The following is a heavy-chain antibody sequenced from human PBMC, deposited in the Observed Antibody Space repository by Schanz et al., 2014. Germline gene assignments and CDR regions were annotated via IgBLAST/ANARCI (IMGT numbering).Heavy chain of an antibody. D-gene: IGHD1-7*01. J-gene: IGHJ4*02. CDR1: GGSISRHY. V-gene: IGHV4-59*08. CDR3: ATWSGTRLFHN. CDR2: IYSSGIA. Sequence: VQLQQSGPGLVKPSDTLSLTCTVSGGSISRHYWSWIRQPPGKGLEWIAFIYSSGIANYNPSLESRATISVDTSKNQFPRRLTSVTAADTAAYYCATWSGTRLFHNWGQGTLVTVSS.